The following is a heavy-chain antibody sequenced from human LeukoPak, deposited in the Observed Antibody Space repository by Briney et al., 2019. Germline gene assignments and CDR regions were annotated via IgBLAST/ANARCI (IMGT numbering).Heavy chain of an antibody. CDR2: IYSGGTT. CDR3: ASLRSTHYHFDY. Sequence: PGGSLRLSCEASGFTFSSYAMNWVRQVPGKGLEWVSVIYSGGTTYYADSVKGRFTISRDNSKNMLYLQMNSLTAEDTAVYYCASLRSTHYHFDYWGQGTLVTVSS. CDR1: GFTFSSYA. V-gene: IGHV3-53*01. D-gene: IGHD1-26*01. J-gene: IGHJ4*02.